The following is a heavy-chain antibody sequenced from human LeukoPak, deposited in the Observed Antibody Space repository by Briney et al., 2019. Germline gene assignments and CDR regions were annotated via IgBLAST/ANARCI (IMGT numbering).Heavy chain of an antibody. D-gene: IGHD2-2*01. J-gene: IGHJ4*02. CDR3: ARFSTRFGSGCSDASCYVHY. CDR2: IFSTVAT. CDR1: GGSISGHY. Sequence: PSETLSLTCTVSGGSISGHYWTWIRLPPGKGLELVGHIFSTVATHYNPSLRGRVTLSIDTSKNQFSLTLTSVNVEDTAVYYCARFSTRFGSGCSDASCYVHYWGQGTQVTVSP. V-gene: IGHV4-59*11.